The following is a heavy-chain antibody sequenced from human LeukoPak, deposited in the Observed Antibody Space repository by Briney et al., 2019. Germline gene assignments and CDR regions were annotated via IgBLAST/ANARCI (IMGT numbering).Heavy chain of an antibody. D-gene: IGHD4-17*01. J-gene: IGHJ4*02. CDR3: AKVYGDYLFDY. V-gene: IGHV3-53*01. CDR1: GFTVSSNY. Sequence: PGGSLRLSCAASGFTVSSNYMSWVRQAPGKGLEWVSVIYSGGSTYYADSVKGRFTISRDNSKNTLYLQMNSLRAEDTAVYYCAKVYGDYLFDYWGQGTLVTVSS. CDR2: IYSGGST.